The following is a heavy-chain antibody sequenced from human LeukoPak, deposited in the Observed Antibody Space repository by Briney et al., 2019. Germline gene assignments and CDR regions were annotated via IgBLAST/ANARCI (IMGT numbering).Heavy chain of an antibody. Sequence: SETLSLTCTVSGGSISSGGYYWSWIRQHPGKGLEWIGYIYYSGSTYYNPSLKSRVTISVDTSKNQFSLKLSSVTAADTAVYYCARDLLVPAAIPPPSDAFDTWGQGTMVTVSS. CDR3: ARDLLVPAAIPPPSDAFDT. CDR1: GGSISSGGYY. V-gene: IGHV4-31*03. J-gene: IGHJ3*02. CDR2: IYYSGST. D-gene: IGHD2-2*01.